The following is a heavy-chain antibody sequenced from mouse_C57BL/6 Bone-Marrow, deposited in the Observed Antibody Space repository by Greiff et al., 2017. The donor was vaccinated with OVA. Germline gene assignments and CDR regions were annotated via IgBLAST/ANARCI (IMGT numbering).Heavy chain of an antibody. CDR1: GYTFTSYW. J-gene: IGHJ2*01. D-gene: IGHD3-2*02. CDR2: IYPGSGST. V-gene: IGHV1-55*01. Sequence: VQLQQPGAELVKPGASVKMSCKASGYTFTSYWITWVKQRPGQGLEWIGEIYPGSGSTNYNEKFKSKATLTVDTSSSTAYMQLSSLTAEDSAVYYCARERTAQSTGYFDYWGQGTTLTVSS. CDR3: ARERTAQSTGYFDY.